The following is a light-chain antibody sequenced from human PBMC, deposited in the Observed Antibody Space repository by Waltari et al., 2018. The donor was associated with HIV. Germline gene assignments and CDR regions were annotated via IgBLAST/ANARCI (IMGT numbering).Light chain of an antibody. CDR1: ESVSISY. Sequence: IVLTQSPGTVSLSPGERAALPCRASESVSISYLAWYQQRPGLAPRLLVYGASSRAAGIPDRFRGSGSGTDFTLIISRLEPEDFAVYYCQHYGSSVWTFGQGTKVEIK. CDR3: QHYGSSVWT. V-gene: IGKV3-20*01. CDR2: GAS. J-gene: IGKJ1*01.